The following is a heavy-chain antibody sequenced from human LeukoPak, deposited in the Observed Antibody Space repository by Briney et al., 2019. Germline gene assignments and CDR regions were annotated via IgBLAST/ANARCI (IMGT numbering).Heavy chain of an antibody. Sequence: GGSLRLSCAASGFTFSSYSMNWVRQAPGKGLEWVSSISSSSSYIYYADSVKGRFTISRDNAKNSLYLQMNSLRAEDTAVYYCARDGQGIAAAATNMNFDYWGQGTLVTVSS. CDR1: GFTFSSYS. J-gene: IGHJ4*02. V-gene: IGHV3-21*01. D-gene: IGHD6-13*01. CDR3: ARDGQGIAAAATNMNFDY. CDR2: ISSSSSYI.